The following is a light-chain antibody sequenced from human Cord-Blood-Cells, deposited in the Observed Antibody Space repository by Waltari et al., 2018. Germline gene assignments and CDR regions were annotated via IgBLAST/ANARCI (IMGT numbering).Light chain of an antibody. CDR3: QQRSNWPLT. V-gene: IGKV3-11*01. CDR1: QSVSSY. CDR2: DAS. Sequence: EIVLTQSPATLSLSPGERATPSCMASQSVSSYLAWYQQKPGQAPRLLIYDASNRATGTPARFSGSGSGTDFTLTISSLDPEDFAVYYCQQRSNWPLTFGGGTKVEIK. J-gene: IGKJ4*01.